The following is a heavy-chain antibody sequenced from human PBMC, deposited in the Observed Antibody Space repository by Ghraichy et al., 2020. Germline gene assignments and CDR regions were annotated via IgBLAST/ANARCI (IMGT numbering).Heavy chain of an antibody. CDR3: AKANSGSYVWAFDI. CDR2: ISGSGGST. CDR1: GFTFSSYA. Sequence: GESLNISCAASGFTFSSYAMSWVRQAPGKGLEWVSAISGSGGSTYYADSVKGRFTISRDNSKNTLYLQMNSLRAEDTAVYYCAKANSGSYVWAFDIWGQGTMVTVSS. V-gene: IGHV3-23*01. D-gene: IGHD1-26*01. J-gene: IGHJ3*02.